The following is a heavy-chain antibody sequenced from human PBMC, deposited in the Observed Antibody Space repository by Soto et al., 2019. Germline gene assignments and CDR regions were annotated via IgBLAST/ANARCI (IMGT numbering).Heavy chain of an antibody. Sequence: QVQLQESGPGLVKPSETLSLTCTVSGGSISSHYWIWMRQPPGKGLEYIGYIYSSGSTNYNPSLKSRVTISIDTSKSQCSLKVSSVTAADTAVYYCARGGSSGWFYFDYWGQGTLVTVSS. V-gene: IGHV4-59*11. J-gene: IGHJ4*02. CDR1: GGSISSHY. D-gene: IGHD6-19*01. CDR2: IYSSGST. CDR3: ARGGSSGWFYFDY.